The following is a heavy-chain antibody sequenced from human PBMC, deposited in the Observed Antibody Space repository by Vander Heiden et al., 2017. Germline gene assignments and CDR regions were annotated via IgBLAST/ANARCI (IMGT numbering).Heavy chain of an antibody. CDR1: VFTLSRYW. Sequence: EVQLVESGGGLVQPGGSLRLSCAASVFTLSRYWMSWSRKAPGKGLEWVANIKKDGSEKYYVDSVKGRFTISRDNAKNSLYLQMNSLRAEDTAVYYCAKAIRGRDPFDYWGQGTLVTVSS. V-gene: IGHV3-7*01. D-gene: IGHD5-12*01. J-gene: IGHJ4*02. CDR3: AKAIRGRDPFDY. CDR2: IKKDGSEK.